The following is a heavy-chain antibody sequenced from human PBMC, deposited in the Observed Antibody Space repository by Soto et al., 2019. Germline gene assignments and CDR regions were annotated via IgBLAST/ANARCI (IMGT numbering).Heavy chain of an antibody. CDR3: ARSRLYCSSTSCYEDYYYYYMDV. Sequence: ASVKVSCKASGYTFTSYGISWVRQAPGQGLERMGWISAYNGNTNYAQKLQGRVTMTTDTSTSTAYMELRSLRSDDTAVYYCARSRLYCSSTSCYEDYYYYYMDVWGKGTTVTVSS. CDR1: GYTFTSYG. CDR2: ISAYNGNT. V-gene: IGHV1-18*01. D-gene: IGHD2-2*01. J-gene: IGHJ6*03.